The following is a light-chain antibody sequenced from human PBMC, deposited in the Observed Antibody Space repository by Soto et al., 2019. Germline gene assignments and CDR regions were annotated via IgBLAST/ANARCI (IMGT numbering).Light chain of an antibody. CDR2: GNS. CDR3: QSYDSSLSCV. V-gene: IGLV1-40*01. J-gene: IGLJ1*01. Sequence: QSVLTQPPSVSGAPGQRVTISCTGSSSNIGAGYDVHWYQQLPGTARKLLIYGNSNRPSGVPDRFSGSKSGTSASLAITGLQAEDEADYYCQSYDSSLSCVFGTGTKLTVL. CDR1: SSNIGAGYD.